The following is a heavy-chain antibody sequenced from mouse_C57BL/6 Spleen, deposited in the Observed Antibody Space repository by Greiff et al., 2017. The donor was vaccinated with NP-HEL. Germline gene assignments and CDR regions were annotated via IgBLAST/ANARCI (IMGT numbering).Heavy chain of an antibody. Sequence: EVQLQQSVTELVRPGASVKLSCTASGFNIKNTYMHWVKQRPEQGLEWIGRIDPANGNTKYAPKFQGKATITADTSSNTAYLQLSSLTSEDTAIYYCARWNYYGSSFYAMDYWGQGTSVTVSS. CDR1: GFNIKNTY. CDR3: ARWNYYGSSFYAMDY. V-gene: IGHV14-3*01. J-gene: IGHJ4*01. CDR2: IDPANGNT. D-gene: IGHD1-1*01.